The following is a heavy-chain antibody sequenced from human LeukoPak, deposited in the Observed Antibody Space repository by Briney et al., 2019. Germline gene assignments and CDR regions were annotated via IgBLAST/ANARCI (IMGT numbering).Heavy chain of an antibody. J-gene: IGHJ4*02. V-gene: IGHV4-30-2*01. Sequence: PSETLSLTCAVSGGSISSGGYSWSWIRQPPGKGLEWIGYIYHSGSIYYNPSLKSRITMSVDRSKNQFSLKLSSVTAADTAVYYCASTVLSGYYVYYFDYWGQGTLVTVSS. CDR3: ASTVLSGYYVYYFDY. CDR1: GGSISSGGYS. CDR2: IYHSGSI. D-gene: IGHD3-22*01.